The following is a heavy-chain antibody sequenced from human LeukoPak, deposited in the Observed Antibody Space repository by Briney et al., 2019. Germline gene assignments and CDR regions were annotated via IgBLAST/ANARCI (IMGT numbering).Heavy chain of an antibody. D-gene: IGHD3-22*01. CDR3: ARGGDYYDSSGYPLGY. V-gene: IGHV1-8*03. CDR1: GYTFTSYY. Sequence: GSSVKVSCKASGYTFTSYYINWVRQATGQGLEWMGWMNPNSGNTGYAQKFQGRVTITMNTSISTAYMELSSLRSEDTAVYYCARGGDYYDSSGYPLGYWGQGTLVTVSS. CDR2: MNPNSGNT. J-gene: IGHJ4*02.